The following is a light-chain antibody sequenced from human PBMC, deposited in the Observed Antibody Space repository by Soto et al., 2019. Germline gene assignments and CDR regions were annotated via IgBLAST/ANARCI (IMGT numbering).Light chain of an antibody. CDR1: PSLRYSDGKTY. CDR3: MQSLQVPLT. J-gene: IGKJ4*01. CDR2: EVS. Sequence: DIVMTQTPLSLSVTPGQPASISCKSSPSLRYSDGKTYLLWYLQKPGQPPQLLIDEVSKRFSGVPYRFSGSGAGTEFTLKISRVEAEDVVVYDGMQSLQVPLTFGGGTRVEIK. V-gene: IGKV2D-29*01.